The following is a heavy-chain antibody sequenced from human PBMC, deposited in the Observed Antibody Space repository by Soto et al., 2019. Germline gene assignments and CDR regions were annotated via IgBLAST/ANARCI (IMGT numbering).Heavy chain of an antibody. CDR3: ARDGDIVSPDLMHFQH. CDR1: GYTFTSYG. V-gene: IGHV1-18*01. Sequence: ASVKVSCKASGYTFTSYGISWVRQAPGQGLEWMGWISAYNGNTNYAQKLQGRVTMTTDTSTSTAYMELRSLRSDDTAVYYCARDGDIVSPDLMHFQHWGQGTLVTVSS. D-gene: IGHD2-15*01. J-gene: IGHJ1*01. CDR2: ISAYNGNT.